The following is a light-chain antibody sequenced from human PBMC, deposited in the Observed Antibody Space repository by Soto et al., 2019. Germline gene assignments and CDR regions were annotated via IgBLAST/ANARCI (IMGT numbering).Light chain of an antibody. V-gene: IGKV3-15*01. CDR2: GSS. Sequence: EIVMTQSPATLSVSPGERATLSCRASQSVSSNLAWYQQKPGQAPRLLMYGSSIRATGMSDRFTGSGSGTEFTLTISSLQSEDCAVYYCQQYNNWPPMYTFGQGTKLEIK. CDR3: QQYNNWPPMYT. J-gene: IGKJ2*01. CDR1: QSVSSN.